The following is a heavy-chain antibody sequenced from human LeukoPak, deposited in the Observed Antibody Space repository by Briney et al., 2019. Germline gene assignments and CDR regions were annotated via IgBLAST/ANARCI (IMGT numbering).Heavy chain of an antibody. CDR2: ISSSGSTI. Sequence: GGSLRLSCAASGFTFSSYEMNWVRQAPGKGLEWVSYISSSGSTIYYADSVKGRFTISRDNAKNSLYLQMNSLRAEDTAVYYCAREYYDFWSGSLNYYYYMDVWGKGTTVTVSS. D-gene: IGHD3-3*01. CDR3: AREYYDFWSGSLNYYYYMDV. V-gene: IGHV3-48*03. J-gene: IGHJ6*03. CDR1: GFTFSSYE.